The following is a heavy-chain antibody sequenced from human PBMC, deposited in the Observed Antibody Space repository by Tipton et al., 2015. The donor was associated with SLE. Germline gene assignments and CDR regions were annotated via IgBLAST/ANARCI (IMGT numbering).Heavy chain of an antibody. CDR3: ATASRWGPGGGYYFDN. J-gene: IGHJ4*02. Sequence: TLSLTCTVSGGSINRNYWGWIRQPPGKGLEWIGGIYYSGITYYNPSLKGRVIMSVDTSKNQFSLRLISLTAADTAVYFCATASRWGPGGGYYFDNWGQGTLVTVSS. CDR2: IYYSGIT. CDR1: GGSINRNY. V-gene: IGHV4-39*07. D-gene: IGHD3-16*01.